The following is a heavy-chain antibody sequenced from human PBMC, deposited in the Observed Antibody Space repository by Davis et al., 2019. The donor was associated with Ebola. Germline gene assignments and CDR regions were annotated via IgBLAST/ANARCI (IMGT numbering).Heavy chain of an antibody. CDR3: ARPRQQLVPSYYFGMDV. CDR1: GYTFTTYG. Sequence: ASVKVSCKASGYTFTTYGISWVRQAPGQGLEWMGWISAYKGNTNYAQKVQDRLTMTTDISTNTASMELRSLRPDDTAVYYCARPRQQLVPSYYFGMDVWGQGTTVTVSS. V-gene: IGHV1-18*01. D-gene: IGHD6-13*01. CDR2: ISAYKGNT. J-gene: IGHJ6*02.